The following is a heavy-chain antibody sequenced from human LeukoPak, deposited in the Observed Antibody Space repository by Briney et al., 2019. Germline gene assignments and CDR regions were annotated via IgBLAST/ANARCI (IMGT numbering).Heavy chain of an antibody. Sequence: SETLSLTCTVSGGSISSYYWSWIRQPAGKRLEWIGRIYTSGSTNYNPSLKSRVTISVDTSKNQFSLKLSSVTAADTAVYYCASRTVTTYYYFDYWGQGTLVTVSS. D-gene: IGHD4-17*01. J-gene: IGHJ4*02. CDR2: IYTSGST. CDR1: GGSISSYY. CDR3: ASRTVTTYYYFDY. V-gene: IGHV4-4*07.